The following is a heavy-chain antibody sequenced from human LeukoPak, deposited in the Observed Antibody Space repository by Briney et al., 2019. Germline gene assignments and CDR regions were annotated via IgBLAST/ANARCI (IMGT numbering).Heavy chain of an antibody. J-gene: IGHJ4*02. CDR2: LSGSGGGT. CDR1: GITLSNYG. V-gene: IGHV3-23*01. Sequence: QPGGSLRLSCAVSGITLSNYGMSWVRQAPGKGLEWVAGLSGSGGGTNYADSVQGRFTISRDNPKNTLYLQMNSLRAEDTAVYLCAKRGVVIRVFLVGFHKEAYYFDSWGQGALVTVSS. D-gene: IGHD3-10*01. CDR3: AKRGVVIRVFLVGFHKEAYYFDS.